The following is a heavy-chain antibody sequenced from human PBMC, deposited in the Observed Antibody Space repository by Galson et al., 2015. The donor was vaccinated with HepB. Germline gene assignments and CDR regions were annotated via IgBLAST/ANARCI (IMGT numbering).Heavy chain of an antibody. V-gene: IGHV3-33*01. Sequence: SLRLSCAASGFTFSSYGMHWVRQAPGKGLEWVAVIWYDGSNKYYADSVKGRFTISRDNSKNTLYLQMNSLRAEDTAVYYCARDNAVVIATPLPDYWGQGTLVTVSS. D-gene: IGHD2-21*01. CDR3: ARDNAVVIATPLPDY. CDR1: GFTFSSYG. CDR2: IWYDGSNK. J-gene: IGHJ4*02.